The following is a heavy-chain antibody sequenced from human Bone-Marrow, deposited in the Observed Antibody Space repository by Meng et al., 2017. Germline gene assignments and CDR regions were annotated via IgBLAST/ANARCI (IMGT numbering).Heavy chain of an antibody. CDR1: GGSISSSNW. V-gene: IGHV4-4*02. CDR3: AIEYSSGIDY. D-gene: IGHD6-19*01. Sequence: QVQLEQWGAGRLKPSEPLSLPCAVSGGSISSSNWWSWVRQPPGKGLEWIGEIYHSGSTNYNPSLKSRVTISVDKSKNQFSLKLSSVTAADTAVYYCAIEYSSGIDYWGQGTLVTVSS. CDR2: IYHSGST. J-gene: IGHJ4*02.